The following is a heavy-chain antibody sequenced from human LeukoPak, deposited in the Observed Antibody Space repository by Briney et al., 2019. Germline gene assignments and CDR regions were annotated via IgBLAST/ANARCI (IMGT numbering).Heavy chain of an antibody. CDR2: ISGSGGST. J-gene: IGHJ6*03. CDR3: ASDIVVVPAAKQGQNIDV. V-gene: IGHV3-23*01. D-gene: IGHD2-2*01. Sequence: GGSLRLSCAASGFTFSSYAMSWVRQAPGKGLEWVSAISGSGGSTYYADSVKGRFTISRDNSKNTLYLQMNSLRAEDTTVYYCASDIVVVPAAKQGQNIDVWGKGTTVTVSS. CDR1: GFTFSSYA.